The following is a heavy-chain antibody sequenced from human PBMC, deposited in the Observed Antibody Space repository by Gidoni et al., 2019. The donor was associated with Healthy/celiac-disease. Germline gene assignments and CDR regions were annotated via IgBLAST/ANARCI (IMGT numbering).Heavy chain of an antibody. CDR2: INHSGST. D-gene: IGHD3-22*01. J-gene: IGHJ4*02. CDR3: ARGWSSGYYSRRGGRWYFDY. V-gene: IGHV4-34*01. Sequence: GLEWIGKINHSGSTNYNPSLKSRVTISVDTSKNQFSLKLSSVTAADTAVYYCARGWSSGYYSRRGGRWYFDYWGQGTLVTVSS.